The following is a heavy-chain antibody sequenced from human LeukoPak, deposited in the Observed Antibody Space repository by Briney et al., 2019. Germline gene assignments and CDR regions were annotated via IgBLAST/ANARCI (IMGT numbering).Heavy chain of an antibody. Sequence: AGGSLRLSCAASGFTVSSNYMTWVRQTPGKGLEWVSVFYGGGSTYYADSVKGRFTISRDSFKNTLYLQMNSPRAEDTAVYYCARSRGAGPGAYFDYWGQGTLVTVTS. J-gene: IGHJ4*02. CDR3: ARSRGAGPGAYFDY. V-gene: IGHV3-53*01. CDR2: FYGGGST. CDR1: GFTVSSNY. D-gene: IGHD6-19*01.